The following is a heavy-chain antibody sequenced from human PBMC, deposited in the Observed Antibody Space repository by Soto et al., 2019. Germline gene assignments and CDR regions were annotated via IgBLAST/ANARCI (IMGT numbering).Heavy chain of an antibody. V-gene: IGHV3-21*06. J-gene: IGHJ3*02. CDR2: INGRGNYI. CDR3: VREEGIVGDTSAFDS. D-gene: IGHD1-26*01. Sequence: EVQLVESGGVLVKPGESLKLSCAVAGFTFSTYNMNWVRQAPGKGLEWVSSINGRGNYIYYADSVKGRFTISRDNAKNSLDLEGNSLIVGDTAVYYCVREEGIVGDTSAFDSWGQGTMVTVSS. CDR1: GFTFSTYN.